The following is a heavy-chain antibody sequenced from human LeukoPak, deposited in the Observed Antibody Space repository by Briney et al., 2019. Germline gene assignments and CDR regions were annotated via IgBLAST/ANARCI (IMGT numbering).Heavy chain of an antibody. J-gene: IGHJ4*02. V-gene: IGHV3-7*03. CDR2: IKQDGSEK. D-gene: IGHD5-18*01. Sequence: GGSLRLSCAASGSTFSSYWMSWVRQAPGKGLEWVANIKQDGSEKYYVDSVKGRFTISRDNAKNSLYLQMNSLRAEDTAVYYCARDPSYGFDYWGQGTLVTVSS. CDR1: GSTFSSYW. CDR3: ARDPSYGFDY.